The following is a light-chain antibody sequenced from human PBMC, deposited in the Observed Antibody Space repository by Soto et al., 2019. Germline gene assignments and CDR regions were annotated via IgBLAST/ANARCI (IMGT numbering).Light chain of an antibody. V-gene: IGKV3-20*01. CDR2: DAS. CDR3: QQYGSSRLT. CDR1: QTIGSNY. J-gene: IGKJ4*01. Sequence: ESVLTQSPGTLSLSPGERATLSCRASQTIGSNYLAWYQQKPGQSPRVLIYDASIRVAGIPDRFSGSGSGTDFTLTISRLEPEDFAVYFCQQYGSSRLTFGGGTTVEIK.